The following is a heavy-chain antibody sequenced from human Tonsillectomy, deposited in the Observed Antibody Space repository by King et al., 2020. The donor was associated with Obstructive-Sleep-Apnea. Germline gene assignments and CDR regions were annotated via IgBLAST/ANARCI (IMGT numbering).Heavy chain of an antibody. CDR2: ISTSGKTI. D-gene: IGHD4-17*01. Sequence: QLVESGGGLVTPGGSLSISCAASGFTFSDFHMTWIRQAPGKGLEWVSHISTSGKTIYYADSVKGRLTISRDNAKNSLYLQINSLRADDTAVYYCARARDDDYGAYWYFDLWGRGTLVTVSS. CDR1: GFTFSDFH. J-gene: IGHJ2*01. V-gene: IGHV3-11*01. CDR3: ARARDDDYGAYWYFDL.